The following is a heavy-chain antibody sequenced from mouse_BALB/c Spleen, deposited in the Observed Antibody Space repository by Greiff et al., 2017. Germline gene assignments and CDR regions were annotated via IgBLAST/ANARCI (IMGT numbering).Heavy chain of an antibody. Sequence: EVQLQESGPELVKPGASVKMSGKASGYTFTSYVMHWVKQKPGQGLEWIGYINPYNDGTKYNEKFKGKATLTSDKSSSTAYMELSSLTSEDSAVYYCAIYYGYDWFAYWGQGTLVTVSA. V-gene: IGHV1-14*01. J-gene: IGHJ3*01. D-gene: IGHD2-2*01. CDR1: GYTFTSYV. CDR3: AIYYGYDWFAY. CDR2: INPYNDGT.